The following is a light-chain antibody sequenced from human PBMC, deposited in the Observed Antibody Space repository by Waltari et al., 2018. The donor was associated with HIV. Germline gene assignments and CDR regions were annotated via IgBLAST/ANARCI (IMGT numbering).Light chain of an antibody. CDR1: KLGNKY. V-gene: IGLV3-1*01. CDR2: LDG. Sequence: SYELTQPPSVSVSPGQTASITCSGDKLGNKYGWWYQQKPGQSPVFVIYLDGKRPSGIPERFSGSNSGNTASLTISGTQAMDEADYYCQAWDTSTAIFGGGTKLTVL. J-gene: IGLJ2*01. CDR3: QAWDTSTAI.